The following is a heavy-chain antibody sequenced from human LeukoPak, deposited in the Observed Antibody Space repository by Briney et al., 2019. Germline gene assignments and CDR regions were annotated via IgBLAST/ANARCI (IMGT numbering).Heavy chain of an antibody. CDR1: EFPFSSYA. CDR2: IKQDGAEK. Sequence: GRSLRLSCAASEFPFSSYAMNWVRQAPGKGLEWVANIKQDGAEKYYVDSVKGRFTISRDNAKSSLYLQMNSLRAEDTAVYYCASPYCSSTSCSTLHDFWGQGTLVTVSS. D-gene: IGHD2-2*01. V-gene: IGHV3-7*01. J-gene: IGHJ4*02. CDR3: ASPYCSSTSCSTLHDF.